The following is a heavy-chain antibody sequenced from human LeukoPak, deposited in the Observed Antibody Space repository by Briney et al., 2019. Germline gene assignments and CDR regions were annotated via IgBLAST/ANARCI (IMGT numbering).Heavy chain of an antibody. CDR1: GFTFSRYW. D-gene: IGHD3-22*01. CDR3: STYYYDSTSDLGY. Sequence: GGSLRLSCAASGFTFSRYWMSWVRQAPGKGLEWVGHIRSKPDGGTTDYAGLVKGRFTISRDDSKRTLYLQMNSLKTEDTAVYYCSTYYYDSTSDLGYWGQGTLVTVSS. CDR2: IRSKPDGGTT. V-gene: IGHV3-15*01. J-gene: IGHJ4*02.